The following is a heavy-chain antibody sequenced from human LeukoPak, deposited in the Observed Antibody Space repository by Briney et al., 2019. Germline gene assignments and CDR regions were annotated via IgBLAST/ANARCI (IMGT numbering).Heavy chain of an antibody. CDR1: GFTFSSYW. CDR2: INQDGSEI. CDR3: ATLNWGNLDY. V-gene: IGHV3-7*01. Sequence: GGSLRLSCAGYGFTFSSYWMNWLRQAPGKGLECVANINQDGSEIYYADSVKGLFTLSRDNAENSVYLQMNNLRAEETAVYYCATLNWGNLDYWGQGNLVTVSS. D-gene: IGHD3-16*01. J-gene: IGHJ4*02.